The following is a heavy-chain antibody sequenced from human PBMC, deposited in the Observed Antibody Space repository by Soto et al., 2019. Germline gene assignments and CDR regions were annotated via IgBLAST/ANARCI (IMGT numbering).Heavy chain of an antibody. CDR3: ARDPSYYGMDV. V-gene: IGHV1-3*01. CDR2: INAGNGNT. J-gene: IGHJ6*02. CDR1: GYTFTSYA. Sequence: ASVKVSCKASGYTFTSYAMHWVRQAPGQRLEWMGWINAGNGNTKYSQKFQGRVTITRDTSASTAYMELSSLRSEDMAVYYCARDPSYYGMDVWGQGTTVTVSS.